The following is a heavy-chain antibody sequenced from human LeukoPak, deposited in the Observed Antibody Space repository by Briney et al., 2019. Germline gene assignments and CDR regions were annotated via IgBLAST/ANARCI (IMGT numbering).Heavy chain of an antibody. CDR2: IYYDGFT. D-gene: IGHD6-13*01. J-gene: IGHJ5*02. Sequence: SQTLSLTCTVSGDXISSAGYYWNWIRQHPGKGLEWIGYIYYDGFTNSNPSLKSRVSMSVDTSKNQFSLNLKYVTAADTAVYFCTRDSRQQRWFDPWGRGTQVTVSS. CDR3: TRDSRQQRWFDP. V-gene: IGHV4-31*03. CDR1: GDXISSAGYY.